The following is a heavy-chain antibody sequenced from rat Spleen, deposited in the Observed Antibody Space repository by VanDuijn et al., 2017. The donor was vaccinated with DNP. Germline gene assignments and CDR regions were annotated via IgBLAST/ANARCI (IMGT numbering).Heavy chain of an antibody. J-gene: IGHJ2*01. V-gene: IGHV5-22*01. Sequence: EVQLVESGGGLVQPGRSLKLSCAASGFSFSDYNMAWVRQAPKKGLEWVASIGYEGSRNHYGDSVKGRFTISRDNAKSTLYLHMNSLRSEDTATYYCARGGGSSDYWGQGVMVTVSS. CDR2: IGYEGSRN. D-gene: IGHD5-1*01. CDR3: ARGGGSSDY. CDR1: GFSFSDYN.